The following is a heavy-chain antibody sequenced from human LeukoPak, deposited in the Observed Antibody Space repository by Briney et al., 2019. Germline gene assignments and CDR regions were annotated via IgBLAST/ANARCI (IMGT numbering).Heavy chain of an antibody. V-gene: IGHV4-34*01. J-gene: IGHJ4*02. Sequence: SETLSLTCAVYGGSFSGYSWSWIRQPPGKGLEWIGDINHSGRTNYNPSLKSRVTMSVDTSKKQFSLKLYSATAADTAVYYCVRVGQWLVWGQGTLVTVSS. D-gene: IGHD6-19*01. CDR2: INHSGRT. CDR3: VRVGQWLV. CDR1: GGSFSGYS.